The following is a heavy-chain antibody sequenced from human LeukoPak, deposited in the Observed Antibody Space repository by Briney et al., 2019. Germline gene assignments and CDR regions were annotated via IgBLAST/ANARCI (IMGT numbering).Heavy chain of an antibody. CDR3: ATRYCTISACRASSYKSFDV. CDR1: GFTFSSYS. D-gene: IGHD2-8*01. J-gene: IGHJ6*04. V-gene: IGHV3-48*01. Sequence: GGSLRLSCAAPGFTFSSYSMNWVRQAPGKGLEWVSYISSSSSTIYYADSVKGRFTISRDNAKNSLYLQMNSLRAEDTAVYYCATRYCTISACRASSYKSFDVWGKGTTVTVSS. CDR2: ISSSSSTI.